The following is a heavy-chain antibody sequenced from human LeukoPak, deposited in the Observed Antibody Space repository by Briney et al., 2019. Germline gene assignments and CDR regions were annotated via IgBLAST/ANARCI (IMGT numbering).Heavy chain of an antibody. Sequence: SETLSLTCTVSGGSISSSSYYWGWIRQPPGKGLEWIGSIYYSGSTYYNPSLKSRVTISVDTSKNQFSLKLSSVTAADTAVYYCARDPLSGYSHGYYFDYWGQGTLVTVSS. CDR3: ARDPLSGYSHGYYFDY. CDR2: IYYSGST. V-gene: IGHV4-39*07. CDR1: GGSISSSSYY. J-gene: IGHJ4*02. D-gene: IGHD5-18*01.